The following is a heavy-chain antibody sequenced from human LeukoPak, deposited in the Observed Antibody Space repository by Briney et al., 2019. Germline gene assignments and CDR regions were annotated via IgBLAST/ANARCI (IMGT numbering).Heavy chain of an antibody. CDR3: VSFYETY. Sequence: PGGSLRLSCAAYGFTFSSNWMHWVRQAPGKGLVWVSRINEDGSTTNYADSVKGRSTIFRDNAKNTLYLQMNNLRAEDTAVYYCVSFYETYWGRGTLVTVSS. CDR2: INEDGSTT. V-gene: IGHV3-74*01. CDR1: GFTFSSNW. D-gene: IGHD2-2*01. J-gene: IGHJ4*02.